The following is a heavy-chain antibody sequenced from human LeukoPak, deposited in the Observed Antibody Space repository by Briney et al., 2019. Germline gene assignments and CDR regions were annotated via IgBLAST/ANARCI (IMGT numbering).Heavy chain of an antibody. CDR2: ISGNGGNT. D-gene: IGHD6-19*01. CDR1: GFTFTNYA. J-gene: IGHJ4*02. V-gene: IGHV3-23*01. CDR3: ARDHVAGTPAGY. Sequence: GGSLRLSCAASGFTFTNYAMSWVRQAPGKGLEWVSAISGNGGNTYYADSVKGRFTISRDNAKNSLYLQMNSLRAEDTAVYYCARDHVAGTPAGYWGQGTLVTVSS.